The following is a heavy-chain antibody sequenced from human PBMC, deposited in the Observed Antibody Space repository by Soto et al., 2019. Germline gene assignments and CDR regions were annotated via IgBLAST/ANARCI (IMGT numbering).Heavy chain of an antibody. Sequence: SETLSLTCTVSGGSISSSSYYWGWIRQPPGKGLEWIGSVYYNGFTYYNPSLKSRVTISVDTSKNQFSLKLTSVTAADTAVYYCARMGDFWSGPGELDPWGQGTLVTVSS. V-gene: IGHV4-39*01. D-gene: IGHD3-3*01. CDR1: GGSISSSSYY. CDR2: VYYNGFT. CDR3: ARMGDFWSGPGELDP. J-gene: IGHJ5*02.